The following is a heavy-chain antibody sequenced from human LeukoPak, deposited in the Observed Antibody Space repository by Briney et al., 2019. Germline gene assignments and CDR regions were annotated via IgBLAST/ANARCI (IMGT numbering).Heavy chain of an antibody. J-gene: IGHJ6*04. V-gene: IGHV4-34*01. CDR3: ARDKYYYGSGSYRYYYGMDV. CDR2: INHSGST. CDR1: GGSFSGYY. Sequence: SETLSLTCAVYGGSFSGYYWSWIRQPPGKGLEWIGEINHSGSTNYNPSLKSRVTISVDTSKNQFSLKLSSVTAADTAVYYCARDKYYYGSGSYRYYYGMDVWGKGTTVTVSS. D-gene: IGHD3-10*01.